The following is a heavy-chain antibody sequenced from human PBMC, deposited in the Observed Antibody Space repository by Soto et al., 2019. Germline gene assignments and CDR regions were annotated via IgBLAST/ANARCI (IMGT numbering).Heavy chain of an antibody. J-gene: IGHJ4*02. V-gene: IGHV1-18*01. Sequence: SVEVSSRDSCFTYPIYGITWVRPAPGQGLEWMGWISADSGSTDYAKKFQGRVTLTTDTSTTKAYMTLRSLTSDATAVYYCARNGGSASPLDYWAQGTPVTVSS. CDR3: ARNGGSASPLDY. CDR2: ISADSGST. D-gene: IGHD6-6*01. CDR1: CFTYPIYG.